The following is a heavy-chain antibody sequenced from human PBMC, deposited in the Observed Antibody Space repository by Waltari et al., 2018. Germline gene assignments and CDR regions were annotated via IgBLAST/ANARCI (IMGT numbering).Heavy chain of an antibody. CDR2: IYSGGNT. J-gene: IGHJ4*02. D-gene: IGHD1-1*01. CDR3: ARDRGKNCFDV. CDR1: GLTVSNSY. V-gene: IGHV3-53*01. Sequence: EVQLVESGGGVIQPGGCLRHSCAASGLTVSNSYMNGVRQAPGKGLEWVSVIYSGGNTYYADSVKGRFTISRDNSENTLYLQMNSLRAEDTALYYCARDRGKNCFDVWGQGTLVTVSS.